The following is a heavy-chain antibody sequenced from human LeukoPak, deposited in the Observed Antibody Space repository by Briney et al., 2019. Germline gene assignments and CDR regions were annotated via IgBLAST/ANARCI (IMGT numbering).Heavy chain of an antibody. CDR1: GFTFSDYW. D-gene: IGHD3-10*01. CDR3: TRGAPRSGIAYNFYGMDV. Sequence: GGSLRLSCAASGFTFSDYWTHWVRQAPGKGLVWVSRIYSDGTSPTYADSVKGRFTISRDNAQNTLYLQLNSLRAEDTAVYYCTRGAPRSGIAYNFYGMDVWGQGTTVTVSS. J-gene: IGHJ6*02. CDR2: IYSDGTSP. V-gene: IGHV3-74*01.